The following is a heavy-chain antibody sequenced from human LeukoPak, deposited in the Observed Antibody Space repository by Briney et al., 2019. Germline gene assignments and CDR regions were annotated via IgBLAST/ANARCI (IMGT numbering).Heavy chain of an antibody. D-gene: IGHD1-26*01. CDR2: IRYDGSNK. CDR3: AKDRKSGSKKVYYFDY. CDR1: GFTFSSYG. Sequence: QPGGSLRLSCAASGFTFSSYGMHWVRQAPGKGLEWEAFIRYDGSNKYYADSVKGRFTISRDNSKNTLYLQMNSLRAEDTAVYYCAKDRKSGSKKVYYFDYWGQGTLVTVSS. V-gene: IGHV3-30*02. J-gene: IGHJ4*02.